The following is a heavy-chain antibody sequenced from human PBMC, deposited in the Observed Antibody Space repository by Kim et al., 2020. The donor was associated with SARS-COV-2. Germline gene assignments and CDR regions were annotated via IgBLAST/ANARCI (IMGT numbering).Heavy chain of an antibody. V-gene: IGHV3-7*01. CDR2: INQDGSEK. D-gene: IGHD1-26*01. CDR3: AREWAA. CDR1: GFTFNSNW. J-gene: IGHJ4*02. Sequence: GGSLRLSCAASGFTFNSNWMSWVRQAPGKGLEWVANINQDGSEKYYVDFVKGRFTISRDNAKNSLYLQMNSLRAEDTAVYYCAREWAAWGQGTLVTVSS.